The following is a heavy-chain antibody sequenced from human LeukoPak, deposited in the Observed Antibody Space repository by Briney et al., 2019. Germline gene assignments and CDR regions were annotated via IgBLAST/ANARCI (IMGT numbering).Heavy chain of an antibody. CDR3: AASPSRDGYNYWLINAFDI. CDR2: IVVGSGNT. V-gene: IGHV1-58*02. Sequence: GTSVKVSCKASGFTFTSSAMQWVRQARGQRLEWIGWIVVGSGNTNYAQKFQERVTITRDMSTSTAYMELSSLRSEDTAVYYCAASPSRDGYNYWLINAFDIWGQGTMVIVSS. CDR1: GFTFTSSA. D-gene: IGHD5-24*01. J-gene: IGHJ3*02.